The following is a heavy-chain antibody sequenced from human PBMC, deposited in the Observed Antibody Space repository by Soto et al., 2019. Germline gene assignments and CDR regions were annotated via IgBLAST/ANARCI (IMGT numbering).Heavy chain of an antibody. J-gene: IGHJ5*02. CDR1: GYRFTSYW. V-gene: IGHV5-51*01. D-gene: IGHD4-17*01. CDR3: ASTGAERNWFDP. Sequence: GESLKISCRTSGYRFTSYWIAWVRQMPGKGLEWMGIIFPSDSDTRYSPSFQGQVTISADKSISTAYLQWSSLKASDTAMYYCASTGAERNWFDPWGQGTLVTVSS. CDR2: IFPSDSDT.